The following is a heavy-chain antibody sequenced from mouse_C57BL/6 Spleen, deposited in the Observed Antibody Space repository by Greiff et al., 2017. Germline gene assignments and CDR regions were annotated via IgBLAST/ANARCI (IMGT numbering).Heavy chain of an antibody. V-gene: IGHV6-6*01. J-gene: IGHJ3*01. Sequence: EVKLMESGGGLVQPGGSMKLSCAASGFTFSDAWMDWVRQSPEKGLEWVAEIRNKANNHATYYAESVKGRFTISRDDSKSSVYLQMNSLRAEDTGIYYCTKFYYDYDGGFAYWGQGTLVTVSA. D-gene: IGHD2-4*01. CDR2: IRNKANNHAT. CDR1: GFTFSDAW. CDR3: TKFYYDYDGGFAY.